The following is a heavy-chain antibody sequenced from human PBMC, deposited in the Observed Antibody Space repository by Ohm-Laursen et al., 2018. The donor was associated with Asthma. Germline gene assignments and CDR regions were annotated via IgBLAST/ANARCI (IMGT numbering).Heavy chain of an antibody. Sequence: SLRLSCAATGYTFSRYSIHWVRQIPGKGLEWVASISTASSFIYYADSVRGRFTTTRDNAKNLVYLQMDSLRVEDTALYYCARIGPEWELPGREYSLHHWGEGTLVTVSS. V-gene: IGHV3-21*01. D-gene: IGHD1-26*01. J-gene: IGHJ1*01. CDR1: GYTFSRYS. CDR2: ISTASSFI. CDR3: ARIGPEWELPGREYSLHH.